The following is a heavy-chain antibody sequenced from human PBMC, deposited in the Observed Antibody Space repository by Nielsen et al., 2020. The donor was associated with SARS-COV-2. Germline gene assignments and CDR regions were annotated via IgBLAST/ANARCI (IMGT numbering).Heavy chain of an antibody. CDR3: AAPTTIFYFYGMDV. D-gene: IGHD3-9*01. V-gene: IGHV3-21*01. CDR2: ISTSSSYI. CDR1: GFTFSSYS. Sequence: SLKISCSASGFTFSSYSMNWVRQAPWKGLELVSSISTSSSYIYYADSVKGRFTISRDNAKNSLYLQMNSLRAEDTAVYYCAAPTTIFYFYGMDVWGQGTTVTVSS. J-gene: IGHJ6*01.